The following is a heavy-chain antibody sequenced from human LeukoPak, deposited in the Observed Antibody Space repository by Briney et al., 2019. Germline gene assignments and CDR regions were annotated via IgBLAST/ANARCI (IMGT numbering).Heavy chain of an antibody. D-gene: IGHD3-3*01. J-gene: IGHJ5*02. CDR2: VSGSGYST. CDR3: AKVEDYDFWSGYYKNWFDP. CDR1: GFTFSNYA. Sequence: GGSLRLXCAASGFTFSNYAMSWVRQAPGKGLEWVSAVSGSGYSTYYADSVKGRFTISRDNSKNTLYLQMNSLRAEDTAVYYCAKVEDYDFWSGYYKNWFDPWGQGTLVTVSS. V-gene: IGHV3-23*01.